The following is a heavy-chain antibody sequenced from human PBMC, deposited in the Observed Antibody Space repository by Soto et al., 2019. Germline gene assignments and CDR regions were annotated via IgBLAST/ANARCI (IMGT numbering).Heavy chain of an antibody. V-gene: IGHV4-31*03. CDR1: GGSISSGGYY. J-gene: IGHJ4*02. CDR3: ASRLYSSSSALEN. Sequence: PSETLSLTCTVSGGSISSGGYYWSWIRQHPGKGLEWIGYIYYSGSTYYNPSLKSRVTISVDTSKNQFSLKLSSVTAADTAVYYCASRLYSSSSALENWGQGTLVTVSS. CDR2: IYYSGST. D-gene: IGHD6-6*01.